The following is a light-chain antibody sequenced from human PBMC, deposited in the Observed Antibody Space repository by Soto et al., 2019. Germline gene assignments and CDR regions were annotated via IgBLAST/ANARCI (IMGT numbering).Light chain of an antibody. J-gene: IGLJ2*01. CDR3: QSYDSSLSGHVV. Sequence: QSVLTQPPSVSGAPGQRVTISRTGSSSNIGAGYDVHWYQQLPGTAPKLLIYGNSNRPSGVPDRFSGSKSGTSASLAITGLQAEDEADYYGQSYDSSLSGHVVFGGGTKLTVL. V-gene: IGLV1-40*01. CDR2: GNS. CDR1: SSNIGAGYD.